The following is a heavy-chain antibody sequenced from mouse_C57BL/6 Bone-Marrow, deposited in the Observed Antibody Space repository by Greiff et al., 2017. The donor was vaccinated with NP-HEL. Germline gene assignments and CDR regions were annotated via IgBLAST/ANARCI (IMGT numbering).Heavy chain of an antibody. Sequence: VQLQQPGAELVRPGSSVKLSCKASGYTFTSYWMDWVKQRPGQGLEWIGNIYPSASETHYNQKFKDKATLTVDKSSSTAYMQLSSLTSEDSAVYYCARRDSSGYVRAMDYWGQGTSVTVSS. D-gene: IGHD3-2*02. CDR1: GYTFTSYW. V-gene: IGHV1-61*01. J-gene: IGHJ4*01. CDR3: ARRDSSGYVRAMDY. CDR2: IYPSASET.